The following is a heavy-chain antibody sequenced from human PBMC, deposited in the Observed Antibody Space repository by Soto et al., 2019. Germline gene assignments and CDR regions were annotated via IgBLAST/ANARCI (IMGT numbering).Heavy chain of an antibody. CDR2: ISGSGGST. CDR3: AKALLGYYDILTGYYPFDP. Sequence: EVQLLESGGGLVQPGGSLRLSCAASGFTFSSYAMSWVRQAPGKGLEWVSAISGSGGSTYYADSVKGRFTISRDNSKITLYLQMNSLRAEDTAVYYCAKALLGYYDILTGYYPFDPWGQGTLVTVSS. V-gene: IGHV3-23*01. CDR1: GFTFSSYA. J-gene: IGHJ5*02. D-gene: IGHD3-9*01.